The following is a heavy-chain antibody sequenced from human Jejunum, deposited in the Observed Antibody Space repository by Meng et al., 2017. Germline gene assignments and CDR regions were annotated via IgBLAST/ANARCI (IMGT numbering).Heavy chain of an antibody. V-gene: IGHV3-53*01. CDR1: GFAVFTNY. CDR2: MYSGGNT. Sequence: GLRGEPGGGFVRPGGSLALSCAASGFAVFTNYVSWVRQAPGKGLEWVSVMYSGGNTYYADSVKGRFTISRDGSKNTLYLRMNSLRAEDTAVYYCTKDWVAVADWGQGTLVTVSS. J-gene: IGHJ4*02. CDR3: TKDWVAVAD. D-gene: IGHD6-19*01.